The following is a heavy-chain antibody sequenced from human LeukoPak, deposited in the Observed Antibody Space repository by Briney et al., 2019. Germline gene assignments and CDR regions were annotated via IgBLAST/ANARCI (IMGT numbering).Heavy chain of an antibody. D-gene: IGHD5-18*01. CDR1: GFTFSSYE. CDR3: ARAHRIQLWSQSYYFDY. CDR2: ISSSGSTI. V-gene: IGHV3-48*03. J-gene: IGHJ4*02. Sequence: GGSLRLSCAASGFTFSSYEMNWVRLAPGKGLEWVSYISSSGSTIYYADSVKGRFTISRDNAKNSLYLQMNSLRAEDTAVYYCARAHRIQLWSQSYYFDYWGQGTLVTVSS.